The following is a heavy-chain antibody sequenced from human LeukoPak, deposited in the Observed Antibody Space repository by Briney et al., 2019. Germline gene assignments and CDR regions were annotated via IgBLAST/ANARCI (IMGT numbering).Heavy chain of an antibody. D-gene: IGHD1-26*01. J-gene: IGHJ4*02. V-gene: IGHV3-23*01. CDR3: AKSIVGLAPDFDY. Sequence: GGSLRRSCAASGFTFSSYAVSWVRQAPGKGLQWVSRISGSGGSTHYADSVKGRFTISRDNSKDTLYLQMNSLRAEDTAVYYCAKSIVGLAPDFDYWGQGTLVTVSS. CDR2: ISGSGGST. CDR1: GFTFSSYA.